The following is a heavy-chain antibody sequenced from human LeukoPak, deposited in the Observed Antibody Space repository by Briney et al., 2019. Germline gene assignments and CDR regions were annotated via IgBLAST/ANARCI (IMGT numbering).Heavy chain of an antibody. J-gene: IGHJ4*02. CDR3: ARDKDYRVAAAADPYYFDY. CDR2: ISGSGGST. Sequence: GGSLRLSCAASGFTFSSYAMSWVRQAPGKGLEWVSAISGSGGSTYYADSVKGRFTISRDNAKNSLYLQMNSLRAEDTAVYYCARDKDYRVAAAADPYYFDYWGQGTLVTVSS. V-gene: IGHV3-23*01. CDR1: GFTFSSYA. D-gene: IGHD6-13*01.